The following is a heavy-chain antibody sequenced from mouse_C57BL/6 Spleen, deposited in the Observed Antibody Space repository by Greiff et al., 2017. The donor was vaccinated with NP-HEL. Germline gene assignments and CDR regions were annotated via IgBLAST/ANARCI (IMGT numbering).Heavy chain of an antibody. CDR2: INPNNGGT. J-gene: IGHJ1*03. CDR1: GYTFTDYN. V-gene: IGHV1-22*01. Sequence: EVQLQQSGPELVKPGASVKMSCKASGYTFTDYNMHWVKQSHGKSLEWIGYINPNNGGTSYNQKFKGKATLTVDKSSSTAYMELRSLTSEDSAVYYCAIEYDGSSYERWYFDVWGTGTTVTVSS. D-gene: IGHD1-1*01. CDR3: AIEYDGSSYERWYFDV.